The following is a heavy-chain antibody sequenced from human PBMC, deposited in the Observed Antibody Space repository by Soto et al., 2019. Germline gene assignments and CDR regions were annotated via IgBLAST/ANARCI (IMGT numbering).Heavy chain of an antibody. D-gene: IGHD3-3*01. CDR3: ARGGGVGVAGSAAFDM. CDR2: INPATGAA. Sequence: QLHWVQSGAVVKKPGASVTVSCSASGYPVTAYYMHWVRQAPGRGLEWMGGINPATGAAKYTQTFEGRVSLTKDTSTKTVFMERSGLTSADPSVFVCARGGGVGVAGSAAFDMWGHGTVVTASS. V-gene: IGHV1-2*02. J-gene: IGHJ3*02. CDR1: GYPVTAYY.